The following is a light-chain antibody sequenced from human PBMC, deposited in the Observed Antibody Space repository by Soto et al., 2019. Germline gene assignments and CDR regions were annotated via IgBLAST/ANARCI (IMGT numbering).Light chain of an antibody. Sequence: EIVLTQSAATLSLSPWERATLPCWASQSVSSSYLACYQQKPGQAPRLLSYGASSRATGIPDRFSGSVSGTDLTLTISRLEPEYFAVYYCQQYGSSPLTFGQGTRLEI. CDR1: QSVSSSY. J-gene: IGKJ5*01. CDR2: GAS. CDR3: QQYGSSPLT. V-gene: IGKV3-20*01.